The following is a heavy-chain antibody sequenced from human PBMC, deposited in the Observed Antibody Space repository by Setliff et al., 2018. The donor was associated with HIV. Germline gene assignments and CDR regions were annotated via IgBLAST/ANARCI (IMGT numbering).Heavy chain of an antibody. CDR3: ATRIRDGHRGYGYFDF. CDR2: ISGDNGNT. CDR1: GYTFTNNG. D-gene: IGHD5-12*01. J-gene: IGHJ4*02. V-gene: IGHV1-18*01. Sequence: ASVKVSCKASGYTFTNNGINWVRQAPGQGLEWMGWISGDNGNTNAQKFQGRVTTTEDTSTDTAYMELSSLRPEDTAVYYCATRIRDGHRGYGYFDFWGQGTLVTVSS.